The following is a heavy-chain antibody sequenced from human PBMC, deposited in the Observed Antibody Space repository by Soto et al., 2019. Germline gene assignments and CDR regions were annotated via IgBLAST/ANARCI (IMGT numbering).Heavy chain of an antibody. Sequence: QVQLQESGPGLVKPSQTLSLSCTVSGVSISSGTFYWTWIRQYPGKGLEWIGYIFSSGSTNYNPSLRSLSTISSNTSKTQFPLFLSSVTAADTAVYYCASNDYFDIDGFMDYWGQGTLVTVSS. CDR1: GVSISSGTFY. D-gene: IGHD3-22*01. J-gene: IGHJ4*02. CDR2: IFSSGST. V-gene: IGHV4-31*01. CDR3: ASNDYFDIDGFMDY.